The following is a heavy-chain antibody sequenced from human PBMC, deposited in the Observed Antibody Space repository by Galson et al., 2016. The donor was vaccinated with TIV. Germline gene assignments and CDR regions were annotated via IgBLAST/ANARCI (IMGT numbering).Heavy chain of an antibody. D-gene: IGHD3/OR15-3a*01. V-gene: IGHV3-48*03. CDR1: GFTFDNYS. J-gene: IGHJ3*01. Sequence: SLRLSCEASGFTFDNYSFNWVRQAPGKGLEWLSYISTGGGTIYYAHSVKGRFTMSRDNTKNSLYLQMNRLRPEDTAVYYCVREAVMSFGVDVFDVWGQGTVVTVSS. CDR3: VREAVMSFGVDVFDV. CDR2: ISTGGGTI.